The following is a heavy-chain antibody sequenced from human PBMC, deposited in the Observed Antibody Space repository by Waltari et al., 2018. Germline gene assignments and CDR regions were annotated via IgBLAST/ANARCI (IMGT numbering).Heavy chain of an antibody. Sequence: QLQLQESGPGLVKPSETLSLTCSVSGDSISRSSYYWGWIRQPPGEGLEWIGTISYSGSTYYNPSRKSRVTISADTSENQFSLKLSSVTATDTAIYYCARHYSSYYLSIFDYWGQGNLVIVSS. CDR3: ARHYSSYYLSIFDY. J-gene: IGHJ4*02. CDR2: ISYSGST. D-gene: IGHD4-4*01. CDR1: GDSISRSSYY. V-gene: IGHV4-39*01.